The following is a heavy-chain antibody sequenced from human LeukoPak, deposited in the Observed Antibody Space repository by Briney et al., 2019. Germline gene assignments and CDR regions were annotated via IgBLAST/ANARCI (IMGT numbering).Heavy chain of an antibody. Sequence: ASVKVPCKASGYTFTGYYMHWVRQAPGQGLEWMGRINPNSGGTNYAQKFQGRVTMTRDTSISTAYMELSRLRSDDTAVYYCARVTTVTTKGDDWGQGTLVTVSS. J-gene: IGHJ4*02. CDR3: ARVTTVTTKGDD. CDR2: INPNSGGT. CDR1: GYTFTGYY. V-gene: IGHV1-2*06. D-gene: IGHD4-17*01.